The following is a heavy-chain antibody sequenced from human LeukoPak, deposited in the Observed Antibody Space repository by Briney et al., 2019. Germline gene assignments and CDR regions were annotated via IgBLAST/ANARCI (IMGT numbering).Heavy chain of an antibody. D-gene: IGHD3-22*01. CDR3: ARVFTMIVGREFDY. CDR2: INPNSGGT. CDR1: GYTFTAYY. V-gene: IGHV1-2*02. J-gene: IGHJ4*02. Sequence: ASVKVPCKASGYTFTAYYMHWVRQAPGQGLEWMGWINPNSGGTNYAQKFQGRVTMTRDTSISTAYMELSRLRSDDTAVYYCARVFTMIVGREFDYWGQGTLATVSS.